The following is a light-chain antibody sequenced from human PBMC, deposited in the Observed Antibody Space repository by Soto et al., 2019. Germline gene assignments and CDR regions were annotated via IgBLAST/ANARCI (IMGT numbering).Light chain of an antibody. CDR1: QSVSNTY. J-gene: IGKJ2*01. V-gene: IGKV3-20*01. CDR3: QQYGRSPPRYT. Sequence: EIGLTQSPGTLSLSPGERATLSCRASQSVSNTYLAWYQQKPGQAPSLLSYAASSRSTVTPDRFSGSGSGPVFTLTISRLASEDFAGYYCQQYGRSPPRYTFGPGTKLHI. CDR2: AAS.